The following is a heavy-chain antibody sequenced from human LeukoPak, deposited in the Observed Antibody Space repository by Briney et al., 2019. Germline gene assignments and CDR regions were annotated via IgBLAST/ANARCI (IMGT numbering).Heavy chain of an antibody. CDR2: ISYYGRNK. V-gene: IGHV3-30*04. CDR3: AKGLGGIVVVITGGYFDY. CDR1: GFTFSRYT. Sequence: GRSLRLSCAASGFTFSRYTMHWVRQAPGKGLEWVAVISYYGRNKYYADSVKGRFTISRDNSKNTLYLQMNSLRAEDTAVYYRAKGLGGIVVVITGGYFDYWGQGTLVTVSS. D-gene: IGHD3-22*01. J-gene: IGHJ4*02.